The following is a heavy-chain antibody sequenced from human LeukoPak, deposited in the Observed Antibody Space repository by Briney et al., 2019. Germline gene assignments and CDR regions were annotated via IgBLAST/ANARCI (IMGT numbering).Heavy chain of an antibody. CDR3: ARGRLGYYGSGSYHKGFDP. V-gene: IGHV4-34*01. CDR1: GGSFSGYY. Sequence: SETLSLTCAVYGGSFSGYYWSWIRQPPGKGLEWIGEINHSGSTNYNPSLKSRVTIAVDTSKNQFSLKLSSVTAADTAVYYCARGRLGYYGSGSYHKGFDPWGQGTLVTVSS. D-gene: IGHD3-10*01. J-gene: IGHJ5*02. CDR2: INHSGST.